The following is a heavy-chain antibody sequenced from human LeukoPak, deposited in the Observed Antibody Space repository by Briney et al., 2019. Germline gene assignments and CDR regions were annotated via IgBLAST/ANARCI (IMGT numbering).Heavy chain of an antibody. CDR3: ARVYNWNYVWFDP. Sequence: SETLSLTCTVSGGSFSSTNYFWGWIRQPPGKGLEWIGYIYYSGSTNYNPSLKSRVTISVDTSKNQFSLKLSSVTAADTAVYYCARVYNWNYVWFDPWGQGTLVTVSS. CDR1: GGSFSSTNYF. D-gene: IGHD1-7*01. V-gene: IGHV4-61*01. CDR2: IYYSGST. J-gene: IGHJ5*02.